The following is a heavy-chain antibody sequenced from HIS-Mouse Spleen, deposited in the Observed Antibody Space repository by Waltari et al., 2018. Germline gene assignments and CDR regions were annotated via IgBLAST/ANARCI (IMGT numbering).Heavy chain of an antibody. Sequence: QLQLQESGPGLVKPSETLSLTCTVSGGSISSSRYYWGWIRQPPGKGLEWIGSIYYSGRTHSNPSLKSRVTISVDTSKNQFSRKLSSVTAADTAVYYCARESPYSSSWYDWYFDLWGRGTLVTVSS. CDR2: IYYSGRT. CDR1: GGSISSSRYY. J-gene: IGHJ2*01. V-gene: IGHV4-39*07. D-gene: IGHD6-13*01. CDR3: ARESPYSSSWYDWYFDL.